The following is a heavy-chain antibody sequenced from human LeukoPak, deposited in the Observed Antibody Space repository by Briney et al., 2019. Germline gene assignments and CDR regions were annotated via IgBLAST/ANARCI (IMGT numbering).Heavy chain of an antibody. J-gene: IGHJ4*02. CDR3: ATYRQVLLPFES. Sequence: GGSLRLFCAPPGFTFCSYAMLWVRPSPGKGLEWVSSIFPSGGEIHYADSVRGRITISRDNSKSTLSLQMNSLRAEDTAIYYCATYRQVLLPFESWGQGTLVTVSS. D-gene: IGHD2-8*02. V-gene: IGHV3-23*01. CDR1: GFTFCSYA. CDR2: IFPSGGEI.